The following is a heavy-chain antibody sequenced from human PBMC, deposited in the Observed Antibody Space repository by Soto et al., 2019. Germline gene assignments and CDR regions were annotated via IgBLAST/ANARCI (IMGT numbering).Heavy chain of an antibody. J-gene: IGHJ4*02. V-gene: IGHV4-34*01. CDR2: INESGSK. CDR3: ARGSGIVALPGELEDVKYDY. D-gene: IGHD1-1*01. CDR1: GQSFSGHS. Sequence: QVQLQQWGAGLVKPSETLSLSCAVYGQSFSGHSWAWIRQPPGKGLEWIGEINESGSKYYNPSLKSRVTNATDTSKNPFSLKLSSVSAADTAAYFCARGSGIVALPGELEDVKYDYWGQGTLVNVSS.